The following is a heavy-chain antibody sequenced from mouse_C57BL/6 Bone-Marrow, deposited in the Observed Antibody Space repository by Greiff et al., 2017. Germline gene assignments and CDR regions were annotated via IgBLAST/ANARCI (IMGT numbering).Heavy chain of an antibody. CDR1: GYSITSDY. D-gene: IGHD2-1*01. J-gene: IGHJ4*01. CDR2: ISYSGST. Sequence: EVKLQESGPGLAKPSQTLSLTCSVTGYSITSDYWNWIRKFPGNKLEYMGYISYSGSTYYNPSLKSRISITRDTSKNQYYLQLNSVTTEDTATYYCARSVYYGNYALYTLTDYYAMDYWGQGTSVTVSS. V-gene: IGHV3-8*01. CDR3: ARSVYYGNYALYTLTDYYAMDY.